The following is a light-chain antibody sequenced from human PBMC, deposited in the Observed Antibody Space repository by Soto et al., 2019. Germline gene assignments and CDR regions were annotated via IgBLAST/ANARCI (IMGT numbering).Light chain of an antibody. Sequence: QLTQSPSSLSASVGDRVTITCRASQGISSALAWYHQKPGKAPKLLIFDASTLKGGVPSRFSGSGSGTDFILTISSLQPEDFATYYCQQFHSYPWTFGQGTKVEI. V-gene: IGKV1-13*02. CDR2: DAS. CDR1: QGISSA. CDR3: QQFHSYPWT. J-gene: IGKJ1*01.